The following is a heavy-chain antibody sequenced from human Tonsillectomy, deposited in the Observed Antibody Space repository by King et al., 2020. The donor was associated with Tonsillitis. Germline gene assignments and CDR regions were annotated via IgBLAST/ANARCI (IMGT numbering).Heavy chain of an antibody. D-gene: IGHD2-15*01. CDR3: ARELSDIVVVVADIGHAFDI. CDR1: GGSISSSNW. Sequence: VQLQESGPGLVKPSGTLSLTCAVSGGSISSSNWWSWVRQPPGKGLEWIGEIYHSGSTNYNPSLKSRVTISVDKSKNQFSLKLSSVTAADTAVYYCARELSDIVVVVADIGHAFDIWGQGTMVTVSS. V-gene: IGHV4-4*02. CDR2: IYHSGST. J-gene: IGHJ3*02.